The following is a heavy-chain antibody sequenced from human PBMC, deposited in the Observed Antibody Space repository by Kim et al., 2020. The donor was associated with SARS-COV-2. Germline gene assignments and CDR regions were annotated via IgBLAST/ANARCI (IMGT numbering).Heavy chain of an antibody. CDR2: IWYYGSNK. Sequence: LSLTCAASGFTFSSYGMHWVRQAPGKGLEWVAVIWYYGSNKYYADSVKSRFTISRDNSKNTLYLQMNSLRAEDTAVYYCAREAISSGWSNYYFDYWGQGTLVTVSS. CDR1: GFTFSSYG. CDR3: AREAISSGWSNYYFDY. V-gene: IGHV3-33*01. J-gene: IGHJ4*02. D-gene: IGHD6-19*01.